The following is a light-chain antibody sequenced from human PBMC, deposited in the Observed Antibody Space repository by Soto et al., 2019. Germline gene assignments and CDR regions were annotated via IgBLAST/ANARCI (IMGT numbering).Light chain of an antibody. CDR3: QQYNSCPT. Sequence: DIQMTQSPSTLSASVGDRVTITCRASHSISSWLAWYQQKPGKAPNLLIYRASSLESGVPSRFSGSGSGTEITLTISSLQPDDFATYYCQQYNSCPTFGQGTKVEIK. J-gene: IGKJ1*01. CDR1: HSISSW. CDR2: RAS. V-gene: IGKV1-5*03.